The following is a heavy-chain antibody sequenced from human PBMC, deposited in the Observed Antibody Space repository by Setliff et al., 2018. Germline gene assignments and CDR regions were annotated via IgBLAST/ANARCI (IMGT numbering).Heavy chain of an antibody. CDR2: IDPSADYT. V-gene: IGHV1-46*01. CDR1: GYTFTGYY. Sequence: GASVKVSCKASGYTFTGYYLHWVRQAPGQGLEWMGIIDPSADYTNYAQKFQGRVTMTKDTSTTTVYMELGSLRSEDTAVYYCARAPLESGYYYGQGHYFDNWGQGTLVTVSS. CDR3: ARAPLESGYYYGQGHYFDN. J-gene: IGHJ4*02. D-gene: IGHD5-18*01.